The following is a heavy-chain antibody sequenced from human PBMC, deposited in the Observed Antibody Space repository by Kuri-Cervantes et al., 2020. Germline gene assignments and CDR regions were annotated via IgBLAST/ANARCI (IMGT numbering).Heavy chain of an antibody. CDR3: ARETGYSFDYYYYGMDV. V-gene: IGHV3-33*01. CDR2: IWYDGSNK. Sequence: GGSLRLSCAASGFTFSSYGMHWVRQAPGKGLEWVAVIWYDGSNKYYADSVKGRFTISRDNSKNTPYLQMNSLRAEDTAVYYCARETGYSFDYYYYGMDVWGQGTTVTVSS. CDR1: GFTFSSYG. D-gene: IGHD2/OR15-2a*01. J-gene: IGHJ6*02.